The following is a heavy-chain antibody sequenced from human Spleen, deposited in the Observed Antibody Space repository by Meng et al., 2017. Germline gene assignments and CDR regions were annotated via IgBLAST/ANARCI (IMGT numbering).Heavy chain of an antibody. J-gene: IGHJ4*02. V-gene: IGHV4/OR15-8*02. CDR1: GGSISSIDW. D-gene: IGHD6-19*01. CDR3: ASWIYSCGWQ. CDR2: IYHGGDT. Sequence: VQLQESGPGLVKPSGTLSSTCVVCGGSISSIDWWSWVRQPPGKGLEWIGEIYHGGDTNYNPSLKSRVTIAIDRSKNQFSLKLSSVTAADTAVYYCASWIYSCGWQWGQGTLVTVSS.